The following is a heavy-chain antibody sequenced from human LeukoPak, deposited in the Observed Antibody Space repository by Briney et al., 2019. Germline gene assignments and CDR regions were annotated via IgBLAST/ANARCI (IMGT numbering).Heavy chain of an antibody. D-gene: IGHD3-16*02. CDR2: INPSGTGT. J-gene: IGHJ6*03. V-gene: IGHV1-46*01. Sequence: ASVKVSCKASGYTITNNYMHWVRQAPGQGLEWMGVINPSGTGTSYAQKFQGRITMSRDTSISTAYMELSRLRSDDTAVYYCARGIVTYYYYYMDVWGKGTTVTVSS. CDR3: ARGIVTYYYYYMDV. CDR1: GYTITNNY.